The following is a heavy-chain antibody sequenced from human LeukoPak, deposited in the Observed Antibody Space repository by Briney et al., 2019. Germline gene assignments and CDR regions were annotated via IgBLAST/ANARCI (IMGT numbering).Heavy chain of an antibody. J-gene: IGHJ4*02. V-gene: IGHV3-23*01. CDR3: SKSSGFHDY. CDR1: GFTFSSYA. CDR2: ITTTGGST. Sequence: PGGSLRLSCAASGFTFSSYAMTWVRQAPGKGVEWVSTITTTGGSTYYADSVKGRFTISRDNSKNTLYLQMNSLRAEDTAVYYCSKSSGFHDYWGQGTLVTVSS. D-gene: IGHD3-10*01.